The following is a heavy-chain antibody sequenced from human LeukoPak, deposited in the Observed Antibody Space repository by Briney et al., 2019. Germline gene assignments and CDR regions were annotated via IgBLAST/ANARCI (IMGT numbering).Heavy chain of an antibody. V-gene: IGHV4-34*01. D-gene: IGHD4-17*01. J-gene: IGHJ4*02. Sequence: SETLSLTCAVYGGSFSGYYWSWIRQPPGKGLEWIGEINHSGSTNYNPSLKSRVTISVDTSKNQFSLKLSSVTAADTAVYYCARDHDYGDYAAGYWGQGTLVTVSS. CDR2: INHSGST. CDR3: ARDHDYGDYAAGY. CDR1: GGSFSGYY.